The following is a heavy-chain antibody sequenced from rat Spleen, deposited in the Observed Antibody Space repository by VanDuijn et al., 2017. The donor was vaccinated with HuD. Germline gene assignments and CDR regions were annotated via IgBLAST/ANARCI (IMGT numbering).Heavy chain of an antibody. J-gene: IGHJ2*01. CDR3: TRGYYFDY. CDR2: ISYDGSTP. V-gene: IGHV5-7*01. CDR1: GFTFSDYN. Sequence: EVQLVESGGGLVQPGRSLKLSCAASGFTFSDYNMAWVRQAPKKGLKWVASISYDGSTPYYRDSVKGRFTISRDNAKSTLYLQMDSLRSEDTATYYCTRGYYFDYWGQGVMVTVSS.